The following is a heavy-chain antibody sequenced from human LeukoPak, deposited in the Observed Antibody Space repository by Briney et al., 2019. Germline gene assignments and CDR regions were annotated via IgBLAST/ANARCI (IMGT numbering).Heavy chain of an antibody. D-gene: IGHD6-19*01. J-gene: IGHJ4*01. CDR1: GVSISPYY. V-gene: IGHV4-59*01. CDR2: IYYSGST. Sequence: PSETLSLTCTVSGVSISPYYWSWIRQPPGKGLEWIGYIYYSGSTTYNPSLKSPVTISVDTSRNQFSLKLSPVTAADTAVYYCARGAGAFDYWGHGTLVTVSS. CDR3: ARGAGAFDY.